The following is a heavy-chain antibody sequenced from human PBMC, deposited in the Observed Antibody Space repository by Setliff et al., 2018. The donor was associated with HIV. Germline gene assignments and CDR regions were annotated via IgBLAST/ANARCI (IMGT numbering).Heavy chain of an antibody. V-gene: IGHV4-61*05. J-gene: IGHJ3*02. CDR1: DSYDSISSYNYY. D-gene: IGHD2-2*02. Sequence: SETLSLTCTVSDSYDSISSYNYYWGWIRQPPGKGLEWIGYIYYSGSTNYNPSLTSRVTISVDTSKTQFSLKLSSVTAADTAVYYCARRFGGIVVVPAAILGPAFDIWGQGTMVTVSS. CDR2: IYYSGST. CDR3: ARRFGGIVVVPAAILGPAFDI.